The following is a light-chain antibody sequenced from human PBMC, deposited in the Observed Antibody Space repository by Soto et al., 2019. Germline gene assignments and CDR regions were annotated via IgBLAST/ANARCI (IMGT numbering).Light chain of an antibody. CDR1: SSNIGAGYD. J-gene: IGLJ1*01. V-gene: IGLV1-40*01. Sequence: QLVLTQPPSVSGAPGQRVTISCTGSSSNIGAGYDVHWYQRLPGTAPKVLIYSNNNRPSGVPDRFSGSKSGTSASLAITGLQAADEADYYCQSYDSSLSGFYVFGTGIKLTVL. CDR3: QSYDSSLSGFYV. CDR2: SNN.